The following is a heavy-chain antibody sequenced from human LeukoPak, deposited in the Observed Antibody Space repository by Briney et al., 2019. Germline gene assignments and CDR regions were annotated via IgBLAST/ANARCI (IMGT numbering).Heavy chain of an antibody. V-gene: IGHV3-48*01. CDR2: ISSSSSTI. CDR3: ATAPSVVVVNFFDY. D-gene: IGHD2-15*01. Sequence: PGGSLRLSCAASGFTFSSYSMNWVRQAPGKGLEWVSYISSSSSTIYYADSVKGRFTISRDNAKNSLYLQMNSLRAEDTAVYYCATAPSVVVVNFFDYWGQGTLVTVSS. J-gene: IGHJ4*02. CDR1: GFTFSSYS.